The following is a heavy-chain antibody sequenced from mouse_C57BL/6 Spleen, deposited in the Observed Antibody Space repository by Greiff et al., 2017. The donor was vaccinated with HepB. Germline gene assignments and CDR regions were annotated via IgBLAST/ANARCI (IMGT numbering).Heavy chain of an antibody. D-gene: IGHD3-2*02. CDR3: ASRQLRLRKDAMDY. CDR2: IDPSDSYT. Sequence: VQLQQPGAELVKPGASVNLSCKASGYTFTSYLMQWVKQRPGQGLEWIGEIDPSDSYTNYNQKFKGKATLTVDTSSSTAYMQLSSLTSEDSAVYYCASRQLRLRKDAMDYWGQGTSVTVSS. J-gene: IGHJ4*01. CDR1: GYTFTSYL. V-gene: IGHV1-50*01.